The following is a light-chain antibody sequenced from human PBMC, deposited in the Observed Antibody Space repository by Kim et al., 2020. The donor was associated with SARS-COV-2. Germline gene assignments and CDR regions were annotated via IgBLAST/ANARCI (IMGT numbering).Light chain of an antibody. J-gene: IGLJ3*02. CDR1: SGSIASNY. Sequence: GKPVTIACTRSSGSIASNYVQWCQQRPGRSPPTVIFEDNQRPSGVPDRFSGSIDSSSNSASLTISGLKTEDEPDYYCQSYACSSRLFGGGTQLTVL. CDR2: EDN. V-gene: IGLV6-57*01. CDR3: QSYACSSRL.